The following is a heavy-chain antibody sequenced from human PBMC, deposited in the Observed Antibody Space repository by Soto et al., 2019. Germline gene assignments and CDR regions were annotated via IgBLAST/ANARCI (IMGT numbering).Heavy chain of an antibody. Sequence: SVKVSCKASGDTFGRFTINWVRQAPGQGLEWMGGIKPISDITNYAQRFQGRVTFTADASTSTVYLELSSLRSEDTAMYYCARDPPTIHKLIGVWFDPCGQRTLVTVSS. CDR2: IKPISDIT. J-gene: IGHJ5*02. CDR3: ARDPPTIHKLIGVWFDP. CDR1: GDTFGRFT. D-gene: IGHD1-1*01. V-gene: IGHV1-69*13.